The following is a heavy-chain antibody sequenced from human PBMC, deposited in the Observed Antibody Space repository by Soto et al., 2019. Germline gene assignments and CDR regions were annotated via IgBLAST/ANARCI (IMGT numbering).Heavy chain of an antibody. CDR3: AKGPNWNDAPDGY. Sequence: PXXSLRLSCAASGFTFSSYGMHWVRQAPGKGLEWVAVISYDGSNIYYADSVKGRFTISRDNSKNTLYLQMNSLRAEDTAVYYCAKGPNWNDAPDGYWGQGTPVTVSS. CDR1: GFTFSSYG. D-gene: IGHD1-20*01. J-gene: IGHJ4*02. V-gene: IGHV3-30*18. CDR2: ISYDGSNI.